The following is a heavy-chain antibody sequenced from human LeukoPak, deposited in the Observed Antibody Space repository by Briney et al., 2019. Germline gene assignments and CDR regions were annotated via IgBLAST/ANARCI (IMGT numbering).Heavy chain of an antibody. CDR1: EFTYSSYP. CDR3: AKEGSYSSGWRGFDY. J-gene: IGHJ4*02. V-gene: IGHV3-23*01. D-gene: IGHD6-19*01. Sequence: GGSLKLSFQAPEFTYSSYPMTWVRQPPGKGLDWVSPISGSVGSTYYADSVKGRFTISRDNSKNTLYLQMNSLRAEDTAVYYCAKEGSYSSGWRGFDYWGQGTLVTVSS. CDR2: ISGSVGST.